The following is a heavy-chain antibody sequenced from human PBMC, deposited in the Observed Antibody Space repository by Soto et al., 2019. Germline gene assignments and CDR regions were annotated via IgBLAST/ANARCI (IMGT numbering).Heavy chain of an antibody. CDR2: IIPIFGTA. CDR3: ARDRGRGYGSSSIYYYYYYGMDV. J-gene: IGHJ6*02. CDR1: GGTFSSYA. D-gene: IGHD6-6*01. V-gene: IGHV1-69*13. Sequence: SVKVSCKASGGTFSSYAISWVRQAPGQGLEWMGGIIPIFGTANYAQKFQGRVTITADESTSTAYMELSSLRSEDTAVYYYARDRGRGYGSSSIYYYYYYGMDVWGQGTTVTVSS.